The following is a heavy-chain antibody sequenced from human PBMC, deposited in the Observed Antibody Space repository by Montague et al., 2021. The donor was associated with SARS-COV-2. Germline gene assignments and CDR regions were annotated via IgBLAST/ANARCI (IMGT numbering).Heavy chain of an antibody. V-gene: IGHV2-70*04. D-gene: IGHD3-9*01. CDR2: XDWDDDK. CDR3: ARSYYVILTAYFTPFDY. CDR1: GFSLSTSGVR. Sequence: PALVKPTQTLTLTCTFSGFSLSTSGVRASWIRQPPGKALEWLARXDWDDDKFYSSSLKNRLTISKDTSKNQVVLTMTNMDPVDTATYYCARSYYVILTAYFTPFDYWGQGTLVTVSS. J-gene: IGHJ4*02.